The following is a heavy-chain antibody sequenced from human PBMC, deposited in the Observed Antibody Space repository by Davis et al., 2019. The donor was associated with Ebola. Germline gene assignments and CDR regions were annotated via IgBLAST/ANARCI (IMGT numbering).Heavy chain of an antibody. Sequence: GESLKISCAASGFTFSDYYMSWIRQAPGKGLEWVSYISSSSSYTNYADSVKGRFTISRDNSKNTLYLQMNSLRAEDTAVYYCARDEFLGPDCSSPYGMDVWGQGTTVTVSS. CDR2: ISSSSSYT. D-gene: IGHD6-6*01. CDR1: GFTFSDYY. CDR3: ARDEFLGPDCSSPYGMDV. J-gene: IGHJ6*02. V-gene: IGHV3-11*06.